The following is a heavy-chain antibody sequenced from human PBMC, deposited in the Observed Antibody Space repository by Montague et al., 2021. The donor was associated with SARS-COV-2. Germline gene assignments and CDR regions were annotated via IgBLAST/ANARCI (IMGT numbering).Heavy chain of an antibody. J-gene: IGHJ1*01. Sequence: SETLSLTCTVSGGSISNSRSYWVWVFQPPGKELEYIGGIYYIGTTYYNPSLKSRVTVSLYTSKNQLSLQLSSVTATDTAFCYCARHDPNYGGRGGNFEPWGQGTLAIVSS. CDR2: IYYIGTT. CDR3: ARHDPNYGGRGGNFEP. D-gene: IGHD2-21*01. CDR1: GGSISNSRSY. V-gene: IGHV4-39*01.